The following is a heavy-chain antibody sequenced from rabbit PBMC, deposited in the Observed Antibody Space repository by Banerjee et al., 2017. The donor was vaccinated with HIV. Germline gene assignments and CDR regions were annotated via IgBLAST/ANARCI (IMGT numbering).Heavy chain of an antibody. CDR1: GFSFSDKAV. Sequence: QEQLVESGGGLVQPEGSLKLSCTASGFSFSDKAVMCWVRQAPGKGLAWIACINGITGRAVYASWAKGRFTFSKTSTTTVTLQMTSLTAADTATYFCARGNPQAYYFDFWGPGTLVTVS. CDR3: ARGNPQAYYFDF. J-gene: IGHJ4*01. CDR2: INGITGRA. V-gene: IGHV1S45*01.